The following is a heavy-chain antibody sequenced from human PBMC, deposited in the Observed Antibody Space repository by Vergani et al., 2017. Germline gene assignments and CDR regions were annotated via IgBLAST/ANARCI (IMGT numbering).Heavy chain of an antibody. CDR2: IYYSGST. V-gene: IGHV4-39*01. D-gene: IGHD6-19*01. CDR1: GASIRSSNYY. J-gene: IGHJ5*02. Sequence: QLQLQESGPGLVKPSATLSLTCSVSGASIRSSNYYWGWIRPPPGKGLEWIASIYYSGSTYYNPSLKSRVPISVNTSKNQFSLKLSSVTAADTAVYFCARHSTVEWLVKLGWIDPWGQGILVTVSS. CDR3: ARHSTVEWLVKLGWIDP.